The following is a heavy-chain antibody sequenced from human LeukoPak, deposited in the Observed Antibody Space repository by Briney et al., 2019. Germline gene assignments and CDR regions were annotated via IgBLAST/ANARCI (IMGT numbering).Heavy chain of an antibody. J-gene: IGHJ4*02. D-gene: IGHD6-6*01. CDR1: GGSISTYY. CDR3: ARHDAGIAARPFDN. V-gene: IGHV4-4*09. Sequence: SETLSLTCTVSGGSISTYYGSWIRRPPGKGLQWIAYIHASGPTNYNPSLKSRITISVDTSKNQFSLKLSSVTAADTAVYYCARHDAGIAARPFDNWGQGTLGTVSS. CDR2: IHASGPT.